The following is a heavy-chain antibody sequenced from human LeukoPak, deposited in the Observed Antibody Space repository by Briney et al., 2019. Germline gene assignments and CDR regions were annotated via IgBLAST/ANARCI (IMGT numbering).Heavy chain of an antibody. CDR2: ISGSGGST. V-gene: IGHV3-23*01. Sequence: GGSLRLSCAASGFTFSSYAMSWVRQAPGKGLEGVSAISGSGGSTYYADSVKGRFTISRDNSKNTLYLQMNSLRAEDTAVYYCAKHSRIAVAGHFDYWGQGTLVTVSS. J-gene: IGHJ4*02. CDR3: AKHSRIAVAGHFDY. D-gene: IGHD6-19*01. CDR1: GFTFSSYA.